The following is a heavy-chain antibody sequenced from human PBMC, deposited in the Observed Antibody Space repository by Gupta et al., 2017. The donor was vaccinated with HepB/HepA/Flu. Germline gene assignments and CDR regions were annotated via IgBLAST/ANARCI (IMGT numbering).Heavy chain of an antibody. CDR2: ISSSSSYI. D-gene: IGHD3-10*01. Sequence: EVQLVESGGGLVKPGGSLRLSCAASGFTFSSYSMNWVRQAPGKGLEWVSSISSSSSYISYADSVNGRFTISRDNAKNSLYLQMNSLRAEDTAVYYCARDPRNYYGSGSYYLGGAFDIWGQMSMVTVSS. V-gene: IGHV3-21*01. CDR3: ARDPRNYYGSGSYYLGGAFDI. CDR1: GFTFSSYS. J-gene: IGHJ3*02.